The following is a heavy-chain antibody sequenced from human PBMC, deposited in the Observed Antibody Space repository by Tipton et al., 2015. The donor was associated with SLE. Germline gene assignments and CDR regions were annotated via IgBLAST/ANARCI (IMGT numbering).Heavy chain of an antibody. Sequence: TLSLTCTVSGGSISSSNYYWAWIRQPPGKGLEWIGCVCNSGSANYDPSLKSRGTISVDTSRNHFSLGLTSVTAADTAVYYCARQRLRLLSPLDSWGQG. CDR3: ARQRLRLLSPLDS. D-gene: IGHD3-16*01. CDR1: GGSISSSNYY. J-gene: IGHJ5*01. V-gene: IGHV4-61*05. CDR2: VCNSGSA.